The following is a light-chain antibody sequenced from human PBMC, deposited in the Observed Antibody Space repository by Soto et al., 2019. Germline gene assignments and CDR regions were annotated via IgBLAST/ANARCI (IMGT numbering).Light chain of an antibody. CDR2: DAS. Sequence: DNQMTQSPSTLSASVGDRVTITCRASLSVDLCLAWYQQKPGKAPKLLIYDASSLQSGVPSRFSGSGSGTEFTLTISSLQPDDFGTYYCQEYNSYTGTFGPGTKVDIK. CDR3: QEYNSYTGT. V-gene: IGKV1-5*01. J-gene: IGKJ1*01. CDR1: LSVDLC.